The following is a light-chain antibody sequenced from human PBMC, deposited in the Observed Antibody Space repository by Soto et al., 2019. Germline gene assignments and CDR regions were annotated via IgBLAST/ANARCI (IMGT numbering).Light chain of an antibody. V-gene: IGKV3-20*01. CDR2: GAS. J-gene: IGKJ4*01. Sequence: DIVLTQSPGTLSLSPGERVTLSCRASQSVSSSYLAWYQQRPGQAPRLLMSGASNRATGIPARFSGSGSGTDFTLTISSREPEDFAVYFCQRRAGWPPALTFGGGTKVDIK. CDR3: QRRAGWPPALT. CDR1: QSVSSSY.